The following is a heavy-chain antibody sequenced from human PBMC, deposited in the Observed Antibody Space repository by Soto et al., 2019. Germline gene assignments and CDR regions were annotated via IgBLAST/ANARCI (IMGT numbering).Heavy chain of an antibody. Sequence: VQLQESGPGLVTPSQTLFLTCTVFGGSVSIGDYLWSWIRQRPGKGLEWIGYIHDSGNTYYNPSLKSRVTISLDTSKNQFSLKVTSMTAADTAVYFCARARGGDSGDYASLFDRWGQGNLVTVSS. CDR1: GGSVSIGDYL. CDR3: ARARGGDSGDYASLFDR. V-gene: IGHV4-30-4*01. D-gene: IGHD4-17*01. CDR2: IHDSGNT. J-gene: IGHJ5*02.